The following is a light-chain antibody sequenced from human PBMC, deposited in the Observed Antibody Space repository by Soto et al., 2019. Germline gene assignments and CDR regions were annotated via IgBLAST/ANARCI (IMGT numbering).Light chain of an antibody. CDR2: EGS. Sequence: QSVLTQPASVSGSPGQSITISCTGTSSDVGRYNLVSWYQQHPSKAPKLMMYEGSQRTSGVTNPFSGSKSGNTASLTIYGLPYEDEADYYCCSEAGSSALYVFGTGTKLTVL. CDR1: SSDVGRYNL. J-gene: IGLJ1*01. V-gene: IGLV2-23*01. CDR3: CSEAGSSALYV.